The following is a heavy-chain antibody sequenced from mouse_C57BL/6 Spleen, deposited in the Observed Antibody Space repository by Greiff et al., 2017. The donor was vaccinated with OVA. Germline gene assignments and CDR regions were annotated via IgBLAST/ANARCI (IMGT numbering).Heavy chain of an antibody. CDR2: IDPSDSYT. CDR1: GYTFTSYW. V-gene: IGHV1-69*01. D-gene: IGHD2-10*02. Sequence: VQLQQPGAELVMPGASVKLSCKASGYTFTSYWMHWVKQRPGQGLEWIGEIDPSDSYTNYNQKFKGKSTLTVDKSSSTAYMQLSSLTSEDSAVYYCARGRYGNPYYFDYWGQGTTLTVSS. CDR3: ARGRYGNPYYFDY. J-gene: IGHJ2*01.